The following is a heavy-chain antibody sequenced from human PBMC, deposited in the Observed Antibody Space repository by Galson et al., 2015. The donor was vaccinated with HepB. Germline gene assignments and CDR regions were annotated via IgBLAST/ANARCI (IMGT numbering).Heavy chain of an antibody. Sequence: SLRLSCAASRFTFSSHWMSWVRQAPGQGLEWVANIKDDGNEVHYVDSVKGRFTISRDNAKNSLFLQMNSLRAEDTAVYYCARVLLGGVIIIPSYYFDSWGQGTLVTVSS. J-gene: IGHJ4*02. CDR3: ARVLLGGVIIIPSYYFDS. D-gene: IGHD2-21*01. V-gene: IGHV3-7*03. CDR2: IKDDGNEV. CDR1: RFTFSSHW.